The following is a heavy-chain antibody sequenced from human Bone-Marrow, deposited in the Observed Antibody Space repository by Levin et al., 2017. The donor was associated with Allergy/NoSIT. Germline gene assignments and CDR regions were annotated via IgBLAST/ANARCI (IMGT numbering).Heavy chain of an antibody. CDR2: IYHSGST. J-gene: IGHJ3*02. CDR3: ARGGTYYYDSSGPPRAFDI. CDR1: GGSISSSNW. D-gene: IGHD3-22*01. Sequence: SETLSLTCAVSGGSISSSNWWSWVRQPPGKGLEWIGEIYHSGSTNYNPSLKSRVTISVDKSKNQFSLKLSSVTAADTAVYYCARGGTYYYDSSGPPRAFDIWGQGTMVTVSS. V-gene: IGHV4-4*02.